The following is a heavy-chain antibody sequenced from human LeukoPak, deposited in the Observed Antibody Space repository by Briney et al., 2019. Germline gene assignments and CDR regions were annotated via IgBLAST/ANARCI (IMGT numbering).Heavy chain of an antibody. Sequence: GGSLRLSCAASGFTFSSYSMTWVRQAPGKGLEWVSSISSSSSYIYYADSVKGRFTISRDNAKNSLYLQMNSLRAEDTAVYYCARVRGRYFDLWGRGTLVTVSS. CDR1: GFTFSSYS. V-gene: IGHV3-21*01. CDR2: ISSSSSYI. J-gene: IGHJ2*01. CDR3: ARVRGRYFDL.